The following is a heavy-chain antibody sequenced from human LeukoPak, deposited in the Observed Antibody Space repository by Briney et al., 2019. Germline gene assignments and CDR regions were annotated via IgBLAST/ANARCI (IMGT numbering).Heavy chain of an antibody. D-gene: IGHD5-18*01. CDR1: GFTFSSYA. V-gene: IGHV3-48*04. CDR2: ITGSSRSI. CDR3: ARVVYRYGYAFDI. J-gene: IGHJ3*02. Sequence: GGSLRLSCAASGFTFSSYAMSWVRQAPGKGLEWVSFITGSSRSINYADSVKGRFTISRDNAKSSMYLQMNSLRAEDTAVYFCARVVYRYGYAFDIWGQGTVVTVSS.